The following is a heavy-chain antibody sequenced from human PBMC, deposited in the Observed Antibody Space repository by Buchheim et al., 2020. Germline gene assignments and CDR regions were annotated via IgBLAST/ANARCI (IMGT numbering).Heavy chain of an antibody. CDR1: GFTFSSYS. V-gene: IGHV3-21*01. CDR2: ISSSSAYI. J-gene: IGHJ5*02. D-gene: IGHD6-13*01. Sequence: EVQLVESGGGLVKPGGSLRLSCAASGFTFSSYSMNWVRQAPGKGLEWVSAISSSSAYIYYADSVKGRFTISRDNVKNSLYLQMNSLRDEDTAVYYCARDWGSSSWQGWFDPWGQGTL. CDR3: ARDWGSSSWQGWFDP.